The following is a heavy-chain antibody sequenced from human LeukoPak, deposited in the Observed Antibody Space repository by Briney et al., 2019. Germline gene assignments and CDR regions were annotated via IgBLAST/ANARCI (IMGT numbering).Heavy chain of an antibody. J-gene: IGHJ5*02. CDR2: ISSSSSYI. D-gene: IGHD1-14*01. V-gene: IGHV3-21*01. Sequence: PGGSLRLSCAASGFTFSSYEMNWVRQAPGKGLEWVSSISSSSSYIYYADSVKGRFTISRDNAKNSLYLQMNSLRAEDTAVYYCARDASKEPTNWFDPWGQGTLVTVSS. CDR1: GFTFSSYE. CDR3: ARDASKEPTNWFDP.